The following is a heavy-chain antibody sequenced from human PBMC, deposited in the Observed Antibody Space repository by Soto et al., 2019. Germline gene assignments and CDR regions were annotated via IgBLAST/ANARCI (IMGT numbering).Heavy chain of an antibody. CDR3: AARVGATPPIT. CDR2: IYYSGTT. J-gene: IGHJ5*02. CDR1: GGSVSSDSYH. Sequence: QVQLDESGPGLVKPSETLSLRCTVSGGSVSSDSYHWCWVRQPPGKGLEWIGNIYYSGTTNYNPSLESRVSMSVDTSKNQFSLKLSSVTAADTAVYYCAARVGATPPITWGQGTLVIVSS. V-gene: IGHV4-61*01. D-gene: IGHD1-26*01.